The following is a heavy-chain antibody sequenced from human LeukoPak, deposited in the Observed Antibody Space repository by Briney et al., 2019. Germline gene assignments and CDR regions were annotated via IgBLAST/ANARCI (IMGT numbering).Heavy chain of an antibody. J-gene: IGHJ4*02. V-gene: IGHV3-9*01. CDR3: ARDPSGGSYPGGIDY. D-gene: IGHD1-26*01. CDR1: GFTFDDYV. Sequence: GGSLRLSCAASGFTFDDYVMHWVRQAPGKGLEWVSSISWNSGSIGYADSVKGRFTISRDNAKNSLYLQMNSLRAEDTAVYYCARDPSGGSYPGGIDYWGQGTLVTVSS. CDR2: ISWNSGSI.